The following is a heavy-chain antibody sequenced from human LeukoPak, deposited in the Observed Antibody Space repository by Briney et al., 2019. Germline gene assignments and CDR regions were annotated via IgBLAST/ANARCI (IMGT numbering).Heavy chain of an antibody. CDR2: INPNSGGT. Sequence: ASVKVSCKASGYTFTSYGISWVRQAPGQGLEWMGWINPNSGGTNYAQKFQGRVTMTRDTSISTAYMELRSLRSDDTAVYYCARGDYYYYYMDVWGKGTTVTVSS. J-gene: IGHJ6*03. V-gene: IGHV1-2*02. CDR1: GYTFTSYG. CDR3: ARGDYYYYYMDV.